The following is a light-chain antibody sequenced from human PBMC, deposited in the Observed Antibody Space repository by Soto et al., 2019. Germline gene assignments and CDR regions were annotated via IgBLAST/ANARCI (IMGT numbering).Light chain of an antibody. CDR1: QSISSSY. V-gene: IGKV3-20*01. CDR2: DAS. Sequence: EIVLTQSPGTVSVSPGERATLSFRASQSISSSYLAWYQQKPGQAPRLLIYDASSRATGIPDRFSGGGSGTDFTLAISRLQPEDFAVYYCQQFTSYPLTFGRGTKADIK. CDR3: QQFTSYPLT. J-gene: IGKJ4*01.